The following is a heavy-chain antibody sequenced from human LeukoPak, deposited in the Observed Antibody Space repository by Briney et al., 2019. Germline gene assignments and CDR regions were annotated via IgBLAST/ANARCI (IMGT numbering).Heavy chain of an antibody. CDR2: ISGSGGST. V-gene: IGHV3-23*01. D-gene: IGHD4-23*01. Sequence: GGSLRLSCAASGFTFSSYAMSWVRQAPGKGLEWVSAISGSGGSTYYADSVKGRFTISRDNSKNTLYLQMNSLRAEDTAVYYCAKAGVCDRNSICYFDYWGQGTLVTVSS. CDR3: AKAGVCDRNSICYFDY. CDR1: GFTFSSYA. J-gene: IGHJ4*02.